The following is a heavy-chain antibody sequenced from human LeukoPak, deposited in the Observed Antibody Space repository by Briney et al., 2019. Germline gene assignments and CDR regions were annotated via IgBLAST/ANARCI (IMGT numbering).Heavy chain of an antibody. CDR3: ARDWGYCSSTSCHVFDY. J-gene: IGHJ4*02. CDR2: IYSDGST. Sequence: GGSLRLSCAASGFTFRKYGFHWVRQAPGKGLEWVSVIYSDGSTYYADSVEGRFTISRDNSKNTLYLQMNSLRAEDTAVYYCARDWGYCSSTSCHVFDYWGQGTLVTVSS. CDR1: GFTFRKYG. D-gene: IGHD2-2*01. V-gene: IGHV3-53*01.